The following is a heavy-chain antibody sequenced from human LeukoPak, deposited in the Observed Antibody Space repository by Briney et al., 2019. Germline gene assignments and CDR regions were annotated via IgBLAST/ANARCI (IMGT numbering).Heavy chain of an antibody. CDR3: TRDTFGPDDH. V-gene: IGHV3-74*01. Sequence: GGSLRLSCAASGFTFSSYAMSWVRQAPGKGLVWVSRINTDGSITNYADSVRGRFTISRDNAKRTLFLQMNSLRAEDTAVYYCTRDTFGPDDHWGQGTLVTVSS. CDR1: GFTFSSYA. D-gene: IGHD3-16*01. CDR2: INTDGSIT. J-gene: IGHJ5*02.